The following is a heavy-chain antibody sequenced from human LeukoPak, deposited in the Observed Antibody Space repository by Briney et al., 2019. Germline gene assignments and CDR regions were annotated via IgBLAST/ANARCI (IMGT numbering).Heavy chain of an antibody. D-gene: IGHD2-15*01. CDR1: GGTFSSYA. CDR2: IIPIFGTA. Sequence: GASVKVSCKASGGTFSSYAISWVRQATGQGLEWMGGIIPIFGTANYAQKFQGRVTITADESTSTAYMELSSLRSEDTAVYYCARAILGYCSGGSCYFGPSQYGMDVWGQGTTVTVSS. CDR3: ARAILGYCSGGSCYFGPSQYGMDV. V-gene: IGHV1-69*13. J-gene: IGHJ6*02.